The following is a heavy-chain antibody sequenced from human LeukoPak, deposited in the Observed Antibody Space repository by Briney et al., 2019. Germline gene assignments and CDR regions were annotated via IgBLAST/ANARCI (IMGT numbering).Heavy chain of an antibody. CDR1: GFTVSSNY. CDR3: ARVGGYSSGPDY. D-gene: IGHD6-19*01. V-gene: IGHV3-53*01. J-gene: IGHJ4*02. CDR2: IYSGGST. Sequence: GGSLRLSCAASGFTVSSNYMSWVRQAPGKGLEWVSVIYSGGSTYYADSVKGRFTISRDNSKNTLYLQMNSLRAEDTVVYYCARVGGYSSGPDYWGQGTLVTVSS.